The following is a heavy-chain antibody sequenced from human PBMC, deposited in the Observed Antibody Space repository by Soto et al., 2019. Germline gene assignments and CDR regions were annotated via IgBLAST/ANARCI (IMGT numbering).Heavy chain of an antibody. D-gene: IGHD3-16*01. J-gene: IGHJ5*02. CDR1: GGSISSGGYY. V-gene: IGHV4-31*02. Sequence: SETLSLTXTVSGGSISSGGYYWSWIRQHPGKGLEWIGYIYYSGSTYYNPSLKSRVTISVDTSKNQFSLKLSSVTAADTAVYYCARVLRGKDWFDPWGQGTLVTVSS. CDR2: IYYSGST. CDR3: ARVLRGKDWFDP.